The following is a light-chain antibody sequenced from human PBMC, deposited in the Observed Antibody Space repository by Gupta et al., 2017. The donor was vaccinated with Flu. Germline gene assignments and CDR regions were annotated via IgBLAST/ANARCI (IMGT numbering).Light chain of an antibody. V-gene: IGKV1-33*01. CDR1: RDIINF. CDR2: DAS. J-gene: IGKJ5*01. Sequence: IQMTQPHSSLFGSVGNRVTITCPASRDIINFLNWYHQKPGKAPKLLIYDASTLETGVPSRFSGTTSGTHITLTIDNLQPEDVGMYFWQHYYVVPIAFGQGTRL. CDR3: QHYYVVPIA.